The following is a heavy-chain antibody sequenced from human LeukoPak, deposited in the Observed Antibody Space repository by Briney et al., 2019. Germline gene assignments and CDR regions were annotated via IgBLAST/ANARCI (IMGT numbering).Heavy chain of an antibody. CDR3: ARGSVVAARDHQNWFDP. CDR2: IYYSGST. V-gene: IGHV4-39*07. J-gene: IGHJ5*02. D-gene: IGHD2-15*01. Sequence: SETLSLTCTVSGGSIRSSSYYWGWIRQPPGKGLEWIGSIYYSGSTNYNPSLKSRVTISADTSKNQLSLKLSSVTAADTAVYYCARGSVVAARDHQNWFDPWGQGTLVTVSS. CDR1: GGSIRSSSYY.